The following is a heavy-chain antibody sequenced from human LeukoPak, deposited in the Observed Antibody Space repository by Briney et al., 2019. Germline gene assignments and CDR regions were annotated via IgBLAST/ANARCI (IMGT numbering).Heavy chain of an antibody. CDR1: GFTFSSYS. D-gene: IGHD4-17*01. CDR3: ARDLYGDYVADY. V-gene: IGHV3-21*01. Sequence: PGGSLRLSCAASGFTFSSYSMNWVRQAPGKGLEWVSSISSGSRYTYYADPLKGRFTISRDDAKNSLYLQMNSLRAEDTAVYYCARDLYGDYVADYWGQGTLVTVSS. J-gene: IGHJ4*02. CDR2: ISSGSRYT.